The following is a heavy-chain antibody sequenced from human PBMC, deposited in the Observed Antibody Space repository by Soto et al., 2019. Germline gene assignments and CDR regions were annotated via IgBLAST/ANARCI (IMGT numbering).Heavy chain of an antibody. Sequence: TVGSLRLSCAASGVTFSNYWMSWVRQAPGKGLEWVANIKQDGSETYYVDSVKGRFTISRDNAKNSLYLQMNSLRAEDTAVYYCTRVANYYDMDYWGQGTLVTVSS. J-gene: IGHJ4*02. CDR1: GVTFSNYW. CDR3: TRVANYYDMDY. D-gene: IGHD3-22*01. CDR2: IKQDGSET. V-gene: IGHV3-7*03.